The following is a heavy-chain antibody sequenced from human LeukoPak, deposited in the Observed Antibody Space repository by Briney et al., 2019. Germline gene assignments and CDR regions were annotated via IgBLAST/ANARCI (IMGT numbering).Heavy chain of an antibody. D-gene: IGHD3-10*02. CDR3: AELGITMIGGV. Sequence: GGSLRLSCAASGFTFSSYGMNWVRQAPGKGLEWVSYISSSGSTIYYADSVKGRFTISRDNVKNSLYLQMNSLRAEDTAVYYCAELGITMIGGVWGKGTTVTISS. CDR1: GFTFSSYG. CDR2: ISSSGSTI. V-gene: IGHV3-48*04. J-gene: IGHJ6*04.